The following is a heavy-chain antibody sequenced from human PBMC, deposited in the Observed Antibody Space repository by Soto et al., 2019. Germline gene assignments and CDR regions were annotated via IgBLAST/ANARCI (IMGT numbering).Heavy chain of an antibody. CDR1: CSSITSSS. CDR3: ARHEGSIALSGSYYLDY. V-gene: IGHV4-59*08. Sequence: SETLSLTCTIPCSSITSSSWSWIRQPPGKGLEWIGYIYYSGSTNYNPSLKSRVTISVDTSKNQFSLKLSSVTAADTAVYYCARHEGSIALSGSYYLDYWGQGTLVTVS. CDR2: IYYSGST. J-gene: IGHJ4*02. D-gene: IGHD3-10*01.